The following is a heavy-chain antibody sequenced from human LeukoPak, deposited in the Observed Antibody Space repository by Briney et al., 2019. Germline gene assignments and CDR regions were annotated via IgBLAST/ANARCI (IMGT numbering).Heavy chain of an antibody. CDR2: IYYSGST. J-gene: IGHJ4*02. V-gene: IGHV4-39*07. CDR3: ARDEGSAYPFDY. D-gene: IGHD3-22*01. Sequence: SETLSLTCTVSGGPISSSSYYWGWIRQPPVKGLEWIGSIYYSGSTYYNPSLKSRVTISVDTSKNQFSLNLNSVTAADTAVYFCARDEGSAYPFDYWGQGTLVTVSS. CDR1: GGPISSSSYY.